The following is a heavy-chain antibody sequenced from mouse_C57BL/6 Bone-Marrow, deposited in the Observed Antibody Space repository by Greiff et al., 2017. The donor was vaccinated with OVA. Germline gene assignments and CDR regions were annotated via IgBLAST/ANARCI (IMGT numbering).Heavy chain of an antibody. J-gene: IGHJ4*01. D-gene: IGHD2-3*01. CDR1: GYTFTSYW. V-gene: IGHV1-50*01. CDR3: ARSHDGYYYDY. CDR2: IDPSDSYT. Sequence: QVQLQQPGAELVKPGASVKLSCKASGYTFTSYWMQWVKQRPGQGLELIGEIDPSDSYTNYNQKFKGKATLTVDTSSSTAYMQLSSLTSEDSAVYYCARSHDGYYYDYWGQGTSVTVSS.